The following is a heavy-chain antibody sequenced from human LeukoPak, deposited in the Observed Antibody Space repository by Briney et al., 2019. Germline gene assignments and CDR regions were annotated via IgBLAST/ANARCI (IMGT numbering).Heavy chain of an antibody. Sequence: SQTLSLTCTVSGGSISSGGYYWSWIRQPPGKGLEWIGYIYHSGSTYYNPSLKSRVTISVDTSKNQFSLKLSSVTAADTAVYYCARDRSSFVGPGAFDIWGQGTMVTVSS. D-gene: IGHD6-13*01. CDR2: IYHSGST. V-gene: IGHV4-30-2*01. J-gene: IGHJ3*02. CDR1: GGSISSGGYY. CDR3: ARDRSSFVGPGAFDI.